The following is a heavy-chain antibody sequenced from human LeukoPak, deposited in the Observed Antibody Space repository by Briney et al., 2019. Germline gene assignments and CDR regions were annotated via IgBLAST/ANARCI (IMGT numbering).Heavy chain of an antibody. CDR1: GGTFSSYA. V-gene: IGHV1-69*05. J-gene: IGHJ4*02. Sequence: GASVKVSCKASGGTFSSYAISWVRQAPGQGLEWMGGIIPIFGTANYAQKFQGRVTMTTDTSTSTAYMELRSLRSDDTAVYYCARGVATNGPHFDYWGQGTLVTVSS. CDR3: ARGVATNGPHFDY. D-gene: IGHD5-12*01. CDR2: IIPIFGTA.